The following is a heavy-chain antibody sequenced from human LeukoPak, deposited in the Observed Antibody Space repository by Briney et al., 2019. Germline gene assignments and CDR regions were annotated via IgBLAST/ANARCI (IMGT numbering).Heavy chain of an antibody. CDR2: INAGNGST. Sequence: ASVKVSCKASGYTFTSYAMHWVRQAPGQRLEWMGWINAGNGSTKYSQKFQGRVTITRDTSASTAYMELSSLRSEDTAVYYCARQISSGWPRAEYFQHWGQGTLVTVSS. CDR1: GYTFTSYA. CDR3: ARQISSGWPRAEYFQH. V-gene: IGHV1-3*01. J-gene: IGHJ1*01. D-gene: IGHD6-19*01.